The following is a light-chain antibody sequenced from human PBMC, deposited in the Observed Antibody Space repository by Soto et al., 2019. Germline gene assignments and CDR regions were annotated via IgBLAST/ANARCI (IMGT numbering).Light chain of an antibody. J-gene: IGKJ5*01. CDR3: QHRMNWPLT. V-gene: IGKV3-11*01. CDR2: DAS. CDR1: QSVSTD. Sequence: ALAQSPVALSLSPGERATLSCRASQSVSTDLAWYQQKPGQAPRLLIYDASNRATGIPVRFAGSGSGTDFALTISSLEPEDFVLYSCQHRMNWPLTVGQGTRLEIK.